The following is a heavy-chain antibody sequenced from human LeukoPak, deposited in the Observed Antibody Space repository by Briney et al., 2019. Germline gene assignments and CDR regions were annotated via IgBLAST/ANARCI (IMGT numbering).Heavy chain of an antibody. CDR3: TTQRSRITMVRGVIRSDH. Sequence: PGGSLKLSCEVSGLPFSNAWMSWVRQAPGKGLEWVGRIKSKTDGGTTDYAAPVKGRFTISRDDSKNTLYLQMNSLKTEDTAVYYCTTQRSRITMVRGVIRSDHWGQGTLVTVSS. V-gene: IGHV3-15*01. D-gene: IGHD3-10*01. J-gene: IGHJ4*02. CDR1: GLPFSNAW. CDR2: IKSKTDGGTT.